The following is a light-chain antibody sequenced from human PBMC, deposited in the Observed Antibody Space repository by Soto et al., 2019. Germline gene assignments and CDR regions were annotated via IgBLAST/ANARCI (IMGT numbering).Light chain of an antibody. CDR1: SSDVGGYNY. CDR3: SSYTSSSTRV. V-gene: IGLV2-14*01. CDR2: DVS. Sequence: QSALTQPASVSGSPGQSITISCTGTSSDVGGYNYASWYQQHPGKASKLMIYDVSKRPSGLSNRFSGAKSVNTSSLTISGLQAEVGADYYSSSYTSSSTRVLGGGTKLTVL. J-gene: IGLJ2*01.